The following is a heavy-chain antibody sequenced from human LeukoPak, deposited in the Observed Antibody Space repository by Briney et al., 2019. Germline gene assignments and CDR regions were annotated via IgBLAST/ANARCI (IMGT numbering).Heavy chain of an antibody. D-gene: IGHD5-24*01. J-gene: IGHJ4*02. V-gene: IGHV4-59*01. CDR1: GGSISSYY. CDR3: ARDMRGNGYNIILFIDY. Sequence: SETLSLTCTVSGGSISSYYWSWIRQPPGKGLEWIGYIYYSGSTNYNPSLKSRVTISVDTSKNQFSLKLSSVTAADTAVYYCARDMRGNGYNIILFIDYWGQGTLVTVSS. CDR2: IYYSGST.